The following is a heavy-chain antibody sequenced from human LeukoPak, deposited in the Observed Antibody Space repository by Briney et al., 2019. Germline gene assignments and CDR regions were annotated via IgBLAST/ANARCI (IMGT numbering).Heavy chain of an antibody. J-gene: IGHJ6*03. CDR1: GFTFSSYW. CDR3: ATPGYCSSTSCYMGTYYYYYMDV. Sequence: GGSLRLSCAASGFTFSSYWMSWVRQAPGKGLEWVANIKQDGSEKYYVDSVKGRFTISRDNAKNSLYLQMNSLRAEDTAVYYCATPGYCSSTSCYMGTYYYYYMDVWGKGTTVTVSS. V-gene: IGHV3-7*01. D-gene: IGHD2-2*02. CDR2: IKQDGSEK.